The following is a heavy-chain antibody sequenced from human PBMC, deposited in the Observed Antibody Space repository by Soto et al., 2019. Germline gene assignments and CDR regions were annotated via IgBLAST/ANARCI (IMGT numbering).Heavy chain of an antibody. D-gene: IGHD2-15*01. J-gene: IGHJ6*02. Sequence: QVQLAQSGAEVKKPGSSVKVSCKASGGTFSSYAISWVRQAPGQGLEWMGGIIPIFGTANYAQKFQGRGTITADESTSTAYMELSSLRSEDTAVYYCARDRLVVVVAANYYYYYGMDVWGQGTTVTVSS. V-gene: IGHV1-69*01. CDR1: GGTFSSYA. CDR2: IIPIFGTA. CDR3: ARDRLVVVVAANYYYYYGMDV.